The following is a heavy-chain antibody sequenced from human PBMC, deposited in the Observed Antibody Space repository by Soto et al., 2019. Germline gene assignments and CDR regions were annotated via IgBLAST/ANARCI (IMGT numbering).Heavy chain of an antibody. J-gene: IGHJ3*02. CDR3: ARRPDDFDI. CDR2: ISGDGLST. CDR1: GSTCTDFT. Sequence: PWGSLRLSCAGSGSTCTDFTMTWVRQAPGKGLEWVSAISGDGLSTYYAGSVKGRFTISRNNSKTTLYLQMNSLRAEDTAVYYCARRPDDFDIWGRGTMVTVSS. V-gene: IGHV3-23*01.